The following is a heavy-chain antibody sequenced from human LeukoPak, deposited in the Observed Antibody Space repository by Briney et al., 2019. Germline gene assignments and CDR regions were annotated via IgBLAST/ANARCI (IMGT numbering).Heavy chain of an antibody. CDR1: GGSISSYF. Sequence: SEALSLTCTVSGGSISSYFWSWIRQPPGKGPEWIAYIHYSGSTNYNPSLKSRVSISVDTSKNQFSLKMSSVTAADTAVYYCARDKANWGSPYYFDSWGQGTLVTVSS. D-gene: IGHD7-27*01. J-gene: IGHJ4*02. V-gene: IGHV4-59*01. CDR2: IHYSGST. CDR3: ARDKANWGSPYYFDS.